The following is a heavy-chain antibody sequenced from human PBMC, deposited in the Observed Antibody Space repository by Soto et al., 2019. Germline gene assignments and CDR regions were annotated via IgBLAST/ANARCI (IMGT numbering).Heavy chain of an antibody. J-gene: IGHJ4*02. CDR2: ISYDGSNK. Sequence: QVQLVESGGGVVQPGRSLRLSCAASGFTFSSYGMHWVRQAPGKGLEWVAVISYDGSNKYYADSVKGRFTISRDNSKNTRYLQMNSLRAEDTAVYYCGKDTSYYDSSGYYEIDYWGQGTLVTVSS. D-gene: IGHD3-22*01. V-gene: IGHV3-30*18. CDR3: GKDTSYYDSSGYYEIDY. CDR1: GFTFSSYG.